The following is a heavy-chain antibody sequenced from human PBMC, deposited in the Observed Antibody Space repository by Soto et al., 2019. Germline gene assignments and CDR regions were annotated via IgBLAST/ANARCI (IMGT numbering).Heavy chain of an antibody. V-gene: IGHV4-39*01. D-gene: IGHD3-22*01. CDR1: GGSISSSSYY. CDR3: ARHRPTPKYYYDSSGCPRHAFDI. Sequence: SETLSLTCTVSGGSISSSSYYWGWIRQPPGKGLEWIGSIYYSGSTYYNPSLKSRVTISVDTSKNQFSLKLSSVTAADTAVYYCARHRPTPKYYYDSSGCPRHAFDIWGQRTLVTVSS. J-gene: IGHJ3*02. CDR2: IYYSGST.